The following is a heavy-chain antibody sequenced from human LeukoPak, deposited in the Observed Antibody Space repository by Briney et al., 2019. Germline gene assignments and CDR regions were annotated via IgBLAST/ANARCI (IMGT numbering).Heavy chain of an antibody. CDR2: ISSSSSTI. D-gene: IGHD2-15*01. CDR3: AKSRLRYCSGGSCSGAFDI. CDR1: GFTFSSYS. Sequence: GGSLRLSCAASGFTFSSYSMNWVRQAPGKGLEWVSYISSSSSTIYYADSVKGRFTISRDNSKNTLYLQMNSLRAEDTAVYYCAKSRLRYCSGGSCSGAFDIWGQGTMVTVSS. V-gene: IGHV3-48*01. J-gene: IGHJ3*02.